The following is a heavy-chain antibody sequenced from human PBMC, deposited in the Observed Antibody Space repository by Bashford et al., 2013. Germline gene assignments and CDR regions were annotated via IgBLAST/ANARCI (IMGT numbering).Heavy chain of an antibody. V-gene: IGHV1-18*01. CDR3: ARERGVSSGWYEGTSDPY. D-gene: IGHD6-19*01. CDR1: GYTFTSYG. J-gene: IGHJ4*02. Sequence: ASVKVSCKASGYTFTSYGISWVRQAPGQGLEWMGWISAYNGNTNYAQKLQGRVTMTTDTSTSTAYMELRSLRSDDTAVYYCARERGVSSGWYEGTSDPYWGQGTLVTVSS. CDR2: ISAYNGNT.